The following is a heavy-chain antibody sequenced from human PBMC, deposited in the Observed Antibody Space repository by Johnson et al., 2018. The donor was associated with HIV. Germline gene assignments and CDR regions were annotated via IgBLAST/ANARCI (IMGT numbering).Heavy chain of an antibody. CDR2: IRGCGGST. CDR3: AKGGPTTGDTLDI. Sequence: VQLVESGGGLVQPGGSLRLSCAASGFTFSSYAMSWVRQAPGKGLEWVSAIRGCGGSTYYADSVKVRFTISRDNSKNTLYLQMNRLRVEDTAVYYCAKGGPTTGDTLDIWGQGTMVTVSS. J-gene: IGHJ3*02. D-gene: IGHD1-26*01. V-gene: IGHV3-23*04. CDR1: GFTFSSYA.